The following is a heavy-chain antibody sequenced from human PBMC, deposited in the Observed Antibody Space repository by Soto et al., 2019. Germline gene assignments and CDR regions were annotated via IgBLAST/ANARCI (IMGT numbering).Heavy chain of an antibody. CDR3: ARDKRQLWLVRTYNWFDP. D-gene: IGHD5-18*01. J-gene: IGHJ5*02. V-gene: IGHV3-21*01. CDR1: VFTFSSYS. Sequence: GGALRLSCAASVFTFSSYSMNWVRQAPGKGLEWVSSISSSSSYIYYADSVKGRFTISRDNAKNSLYLQMNSLRAEDTAVYYCARDKRQLWLVRTYNWFDPWGQGTLVTVS. CDR2: ISSSSSYI.